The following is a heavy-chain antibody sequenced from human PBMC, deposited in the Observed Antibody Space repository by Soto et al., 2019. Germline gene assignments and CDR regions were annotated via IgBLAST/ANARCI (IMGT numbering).Heavy chain of an antibody. Sequence: SVKVSCXASGGTFSSYAISWVRQAPGQGLEWMGGIIPIFGTANYAQKFRGRVTITADESTSTAYMELSSLRSEDTAVYYCARSRSSGWYARGYYFDYWGPGTLVTVSS. V-gene: IGHV1-69*13. CDR2: IIPIFGTA. J-gene: IGHJ4*02. CDR3: ARSRSSGWYARGYYFDY. CDR1: GGTFSSYA. D-gene: IGHD6-19*01.